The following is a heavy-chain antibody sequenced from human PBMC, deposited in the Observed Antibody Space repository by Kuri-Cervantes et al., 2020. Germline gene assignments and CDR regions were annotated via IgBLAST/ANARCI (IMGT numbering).Heavy chain of an antibody. CDR2: IYSSGGT. D-gene: IGHD2-15*01. J-gene: IGHJ4*02. Sequence: GESLKISCAVSGFTVSSNYMNSARMSWVRQAPGKGLEWVSVIYSSGGTYYAASVKGRFTISRDNSKNTLYLQMNSLRAEDTAVYYCANLAGGRLGYWGQGTLVTVSS. CDR3: ANLAGGRLGY. CDR1: GFTVSSNYMNSAR. V-gene: IGHV3-66*03.